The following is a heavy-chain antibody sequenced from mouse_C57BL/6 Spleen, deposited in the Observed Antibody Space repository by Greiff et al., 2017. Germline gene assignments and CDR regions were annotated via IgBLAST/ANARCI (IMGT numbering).Heavy chain of an antibody. J-gene: IGHJ4*01. D-gene: IGHD1-1*01. Sequence: EVMLVESGPELVKPGDSVKISCKASGYSFTGYFMNWVMQSHGKSLEWIGRINPYNGDTFYNQKFKGKATLTVDKSSSTAHMELRSLTSEDSAVYYCARELRYQSPYYYAMDYWGQGTSVTVSS. CDR2: INPYNGDT. CDR3: ARELRYQSPYYYAMDY. CDR1: GYSFTGYF. V-gene: IGHV1-20*01.